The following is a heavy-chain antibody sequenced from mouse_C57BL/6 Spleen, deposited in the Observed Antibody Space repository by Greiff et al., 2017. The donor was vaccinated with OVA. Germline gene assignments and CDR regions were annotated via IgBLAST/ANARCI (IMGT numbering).Heavy chain of an antibody. J-gene: IGHJ4*01. CDR2: INPNNGGT. D-gene: IGHD1-1*01. V-gene: IGHV1-26*01. Sequence: EVQLQQSGPELVKPGASVKISCKASGYTFTDYYMNWVKQSHGKSLEWIGDINPNNGGTSYNQKFKGKATLTVDKSSSTADMELRSLTSEASAVYYCARWTITTVVARGAMDYWGQGTSVTVSS. CDR3: ARWTITTVVARGAMDY. CDR1: GYTFTDYY.